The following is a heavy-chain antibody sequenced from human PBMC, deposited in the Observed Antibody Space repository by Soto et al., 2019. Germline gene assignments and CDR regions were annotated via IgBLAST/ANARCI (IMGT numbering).Heavy chain of an antibody. V-gene: IGHV5-51*01. D-gene: IGHD4-4*01. J-gene: IGHJ6*02. CDR1: GYSFTSYW. CDR2: IYPGDSDT. CDR3: ARHPLDYSNHYYYYGMDV. Sequence: PGESLKISCKGSGYSFTSYWIGWVRQMPGKGLEWMGIIYPGDSDTRYSPSFQGQVTISADKSISTAYLQWSSLKASDTAMYYCARHPLDYSNHYYYYGMDVWGQGPTVTVSS.